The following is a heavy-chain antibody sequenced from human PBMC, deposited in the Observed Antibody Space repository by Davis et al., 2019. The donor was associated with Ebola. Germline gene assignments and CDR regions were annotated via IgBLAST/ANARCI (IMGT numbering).Heavy chain of an antibody. CDR1: GITFSRYS. CDR3: ARWRILGQ. D-gene: IGHD2-15*01. Sequence: GESLKISCAASGITFSRYSMNWVRQAPGKGLEWVAFISSGSFTIHYADSVKGRFTISRDNAKNSLFLQMNSLRDEDTAVYYCARWRILGQWGQETLVTVSS. J-gene: IGHJ4*02. CDR2: ISSGSFTI. V-gene: IGHV3-48*02.